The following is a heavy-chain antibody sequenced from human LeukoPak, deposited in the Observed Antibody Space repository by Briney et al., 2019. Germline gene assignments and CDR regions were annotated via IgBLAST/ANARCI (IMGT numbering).Heavy chain of an antibody. Sequence: SETLSLTCAVYGGSFGGYYWSWIRQPPGKGLEWIGEINHSGSTNYNPSLKSRVTISIDTSKNQFSLKLSSVTAADTAVYYCARGAVAEFYYYYYYMDVWGKGTTVTVSS. D-gene: IGHD6-19*01. CDR1: GGSFGGYY. CDR2: INHSGST. CDR3: ARGAVAEFYYYYYYMDV. J-gene: IGHJ6*03. V-gene: IGHV4-34*01.